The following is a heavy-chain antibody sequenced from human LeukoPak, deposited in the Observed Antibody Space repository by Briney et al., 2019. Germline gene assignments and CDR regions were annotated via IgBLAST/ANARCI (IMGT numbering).Heavy chain of an antibody. CDR2: IIPIFGTA. D-gene: IGHD6-6*01. J-gene: IGHJ4*02. CDR3: ASPKEYSSLPTSGSFDY. Sequence: SVKVSCKASGGTFSSYAISWVRQAPGQGLEWMRRIIPIFGTANYAQKFQGRVTITTDESTSTAYMELSSLRSEDTAVYYCASPKEYSSLPTSGSFDYWGQGTLVTVSS. CDR1: GGTFSSYA. V-gene: IGHV1-69*05.